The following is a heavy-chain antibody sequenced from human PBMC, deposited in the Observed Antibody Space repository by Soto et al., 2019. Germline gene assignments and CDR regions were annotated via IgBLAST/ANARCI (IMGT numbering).Heavy chain of an antibody. Sequence: QVQLVESGGGVVQPGRSLRLSCAASGFSFSGYGMHWVRQAPGKGLEWVAVISDDGGNKYYADSVKGRFTISRDNSKNTLVLQMNSLRSEDTAVYYCAKSLVLYSGSNDDYWGQGTLVTVSS. J-gene: IGHJ4*02. V-gene: IGHV3-30*18. CDR1: GFSFSGYG. CDR2: ISDDGGNK. CDR3: AKSLVLYSGSNDDY. D-gene: IGHD6-13*01.